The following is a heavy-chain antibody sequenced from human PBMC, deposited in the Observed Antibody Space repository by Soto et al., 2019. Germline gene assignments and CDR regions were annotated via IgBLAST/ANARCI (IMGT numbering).Heavy chain of an antibody. Sequence: GASVKVCCKASGYTFTSYAMHWVRQAPGQRLEWMGWINAGNGNTKYSQKFQGRVTITRDTSASTAYMELSSLRSEDTAVYYCARDYYGSGSQYYFDYWGQGTLVTVSS. J-gene: IGHJ4*02. CDR3: ARDYYGSGSQYYFDY. V-gene: IGHV1-3*01. CDR2: INAGNGNT. D-gene: IGHD3-10*01. CDR1: GYTFTSYA.